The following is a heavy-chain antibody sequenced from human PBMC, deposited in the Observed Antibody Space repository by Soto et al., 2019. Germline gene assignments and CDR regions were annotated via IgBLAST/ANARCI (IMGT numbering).Heavy chain of an antibody. CDR3: ASAGSIAARTHYYYYYGMDV. CDR1: GGTFSSYA. D-gene: IGHD6-6*01. V-gene: IGHV1-69*06. J-gene: IGHJ6*02. CDR2: IIPIFGTA. Sequence: ASVKVSCKASGGTFSSYAISWVRQAPGQGLEWMGGIIPIFGTASYAQKFQGRVTITADKSTSTAYMELSSLRSEDTAVYYCASAGSIAARTHYYYYYGMDVWGQGTTVTVYS.